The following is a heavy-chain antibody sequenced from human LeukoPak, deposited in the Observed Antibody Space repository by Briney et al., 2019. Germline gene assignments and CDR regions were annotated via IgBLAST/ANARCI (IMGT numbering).Heavy chain of an antibody. J-gene: IGHJ3*02. D-gene: IGHD3-10*01. Sequence: PGGSLRLSCEASGFTSRSYWMSWVRQAPGKGLEWVANIKHDGSERYYVDSVKGRFTISRDNAKHSLYVQMNSLRAEDSAVYDIAREGMGSIKGFDIWGQGTMVTVSS. CDR2: IKHDGSER. CDR3: AREGMGSIKGFDI. CDR1: GFTSRSYW. V-gene: IGHV3-7*05.